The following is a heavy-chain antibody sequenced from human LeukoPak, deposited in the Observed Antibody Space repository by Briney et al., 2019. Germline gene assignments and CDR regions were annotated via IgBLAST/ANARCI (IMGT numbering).Heavy chain of an antibody. D-gene: IGHD5-18*01. CDR1: GGSISSYY. CDR3: ARLVVDTAPDSGYYYYGMDV. CDR2: IYYSGST. J-gene: IGHJ6*02. Sequence: PSETLSLTCTVSGGSISSYYWSWIRQPPGKGLEWIGYIYYSGSTNYNPSLKSRVTISVDTPKNQFSLKLSSVTAADTAVYYCARLVVDTAPDSGYYYYGMDVWGQGTTVTVSS. V-gene: IGHV4-59*08.